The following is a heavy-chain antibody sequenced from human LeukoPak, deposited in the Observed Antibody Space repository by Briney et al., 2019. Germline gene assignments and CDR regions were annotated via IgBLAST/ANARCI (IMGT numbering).Heavy chain of an antibody. V-gene: IGHV3-66*02. Sequence: GGSLRLSCAASGFTVSSNYMSWVHQAPGKGLEWVSVIYSGGSTYYADSVKGRFTISRDKSKNTLYLQMNSLKAEDTAVYYCARDLRSSWYVYYYYYMDVWGKGTTVTVSS. CDR1: GFTVSSNY. D-gene: IGHD6-13*01. CDR2: IYSGGST. CDR3: ARDLRSSWYVYYYYYMDV. J-gene: IGHJ6*03.